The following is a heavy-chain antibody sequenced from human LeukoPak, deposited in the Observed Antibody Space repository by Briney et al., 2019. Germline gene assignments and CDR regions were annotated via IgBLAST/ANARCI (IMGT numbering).Heavy chain of an antibody. CDR3: AKDLLQWLDY. J-gene: IGHJ4*02. CDR1: GFTFSSYG. V-gene: IGHV3-30*18. Sequence: PGGSLRLSCAASGFTFSSYGMHWVRQAPGKGLEWVAVISYDGSNKYYADSVKGRFTISRDNSKNTLYLQMNSLRAEDTAVYYCAKDLLQWLDYWGQGTLVTVSS. CDR2: ISYDGSNK. D-gene: IGHD6-19*01.